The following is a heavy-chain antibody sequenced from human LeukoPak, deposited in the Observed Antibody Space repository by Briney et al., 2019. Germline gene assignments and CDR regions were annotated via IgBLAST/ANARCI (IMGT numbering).Heavy chain of an antibody. V-gene: IGHV3-33*01. CDR3: ARDHPPTVDCGGDCYSTFDY. J-gene: IGHJ4*02. CDR2: IWYDGSNK. D-gene: IGHD2-21*02. CDR1: GFTFSSYG. Sequence: PGGSLRLSCAASGFTFSSYGMHWVRQAPGKGLEWVAVIWYDGSNKYYADSVKGRFTISRDNSKNTLYLQMNSLRAEDTAVYYCARDHPPTVDCGGDCYSTFDYWGQGTLVTVSS.